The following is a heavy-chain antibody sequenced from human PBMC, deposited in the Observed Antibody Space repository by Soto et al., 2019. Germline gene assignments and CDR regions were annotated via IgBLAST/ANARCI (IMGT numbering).Heavy chain of an antibody. V-gene: IGHV3-30-3*01. J-gene: IGHJ6*02. Sequence: QVQLVESGGGVVQPGRSLRLSCAASGFTFSSYAMHWVRQAPGKGLEWVAVISYDGSNKYYADSVKGRFTISRDNSKNTLYLQMNSLRAEDTAVYYCARDGDRWWLPPPSGLRRYYYYGMDVWGQGTTVTVSS. CDR1: GFTFSSYA. CDR3: ARDGDRWWLPPPSGLRRYYYYGMDV. D-gene: IGHD5-12*01. CDR2: ISYDGSNK.